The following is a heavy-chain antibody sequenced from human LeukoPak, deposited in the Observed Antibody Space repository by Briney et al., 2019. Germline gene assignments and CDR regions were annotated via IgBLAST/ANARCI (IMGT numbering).Heavy chain of an antibody. V-gene: IGHV1-18*01. CDR2: ISAYNGNT. J-gene: IGHJ3*02. Sequence: ASVKVSCKASGYSFTSDGISWVRQAAGQGLERMGWISAYNGNTNYAQKLQGRVTMTTDTSTSTAYMELRSLRSDDTAVYYCAREGIAVASNAFDIWGQGTMVTVSS. CDR1: GYSFTSDG. CDR3: AREGIAVASNAFDI. D-gene: IGHD6-19*01.